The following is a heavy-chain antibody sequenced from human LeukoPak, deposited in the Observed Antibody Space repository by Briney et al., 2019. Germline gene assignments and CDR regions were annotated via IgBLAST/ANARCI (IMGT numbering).Heavy chain of an antibody. CDR3: ARGTTGSHDAFDI. CDR2: ISTYTGYT. D-gene: IGHD1-1*01. Sequence: ASVKVSCKASGYTFTSDAINWVRQAPGQGLEWMGWISTYTGYTNYAQKLQGRVTMTTATSTSTAYMELRGLRSDDTAFYYCARGTTGSHDAFDIWGQGTMVTVSS. CDR1: GYTFTSDA. V-gene: IGHV1-18*01. J-gene: IGHJ3*02.